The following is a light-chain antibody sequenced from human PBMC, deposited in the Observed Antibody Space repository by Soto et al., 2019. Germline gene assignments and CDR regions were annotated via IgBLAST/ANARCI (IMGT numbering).Light chain of an antibody. V-gene: IGKV1-9*01. CDR2: GAS. CDR3: QQYKSYSKT. J-gene: IGKJ1*01. Sequence: DIQLTQSPFFLSASVGDRVTITCRASQGISSYLVWYQQKAGTAPKSLIYGASTLQTGVPSRFSGSGSGTEFTLTISSLQPDDFATYYCQQYKSYSKTFGQGTKVDI. CDR1: QGISSY.